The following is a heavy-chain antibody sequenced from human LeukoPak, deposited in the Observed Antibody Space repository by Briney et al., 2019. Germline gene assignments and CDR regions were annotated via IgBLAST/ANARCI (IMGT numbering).Heavy chain of an antibody. CDR3: ARDFQGITTFGVAPPGGFDP. D-gene: IGHD3-3*01. Sequence: SETLSLTCTVSGASISSNSWRWIRQPPGKGLKWIGYIYYGGNTNYNPSLQSRVTISVDTSKNQFSLQLKSVTAADTALYYCARDFQGITTFGVAPPGGFDPWGQGTLVIVSS. V-gene: IGHV4-59*01. J-gene: IGHJ5*02. CDR2: IYYGGNT. CDR1: GASISSNS.